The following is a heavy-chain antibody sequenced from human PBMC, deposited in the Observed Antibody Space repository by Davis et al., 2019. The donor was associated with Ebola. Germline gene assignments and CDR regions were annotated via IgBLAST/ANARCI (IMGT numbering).Heavy chain of an antibody. CDR1: GFTFSSYA. CDR2: ISSNGGST. CDR3: ARDLAASSSWYRFGYYYGMDV. V-gene: IGHV3-64*01. Sequence: PGGSLRPSCPASGFTFSSYAMHWFRQAPGKGLEYVSAISSNGGSTYYANSVKGRFTISRDNSKNTLYLQMGSLRAEDMAVYYCARDLAASSSWYRFGYYYGMDVWGQGTTVTVSS. D-gene: IGHD6-13*01. J-gene: IGHJ6*02.